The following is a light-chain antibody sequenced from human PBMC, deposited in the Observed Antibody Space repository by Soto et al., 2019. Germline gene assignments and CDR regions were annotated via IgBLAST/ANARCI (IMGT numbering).Light chain of an antibody. CDR2: AAS. CDR1: QSIVTY. V-gene: IGKV1-39*01. CDR3: QQSYSTPPWT. Sequence: DIQMTQSPSSLSASVGDRVTITCRASQSIVTYLIWSLQKPGKAPKLLIYAASNLQSGVPSRFSGSGSGTDFTLTISSLQPEDFATYFCQQSYSTPPWTFGQGTKVEIK. J-gene: IGKJ1*01.